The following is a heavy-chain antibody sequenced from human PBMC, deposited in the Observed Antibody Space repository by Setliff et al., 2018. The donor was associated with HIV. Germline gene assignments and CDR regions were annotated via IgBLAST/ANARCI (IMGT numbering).Heavy chain of an antibody. CDR2: IYHTGKT. Sequence: ETLSLTCTVSGGSISSGDYYWSWIRQPPGKGLEWIGTIYHTGKTYYNSSLNIRVTIAVDTSKDQFSLNLSTVTAADTAVYYCGRVAGYCAPSRCYGYNAFDIWGPGTMVTVSS. D-gene: IGHD2-15*01. CDR3: GRVAGYCAPSRCYGYNAFDI. V-gene: IGHV4-39*01. J-gene: IGHJ3*02. CDR1: GGSISSGDYY.